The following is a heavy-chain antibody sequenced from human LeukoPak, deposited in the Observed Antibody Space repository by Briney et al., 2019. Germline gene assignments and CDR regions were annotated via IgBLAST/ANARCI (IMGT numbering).Heavy chain of an antibody. CDR2: VYYTGTT. Sequence: SETLSLTCTVSGGSISSSSYYWGWIRQPPGKGLEWIGTVYYTGTTYYNPSLKSRVTISVDTSKNQFSLKLTSVTAADTAVYYCAPINSGWDGGNAFDIRGQGTMVTVSS. CDR3: APINSGWDGGNAFDI. CDR1: GGSISSSSYY. J-gene: IGHJ3*02. V-gene: IGHV4-39*01. D-gene: IGHD6-19*01.